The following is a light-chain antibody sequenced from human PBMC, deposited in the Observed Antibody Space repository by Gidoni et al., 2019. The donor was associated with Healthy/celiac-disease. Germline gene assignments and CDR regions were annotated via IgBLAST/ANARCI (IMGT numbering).Light chain of an antibody. CDR2: DAS. J-gene: IGKJ4*01. V-gene: IGKV1-33*01. CDR1: QDISNY. Sequence: DIQMTQSPSSLSASVGDRVTITCQASQDISNYLKWYQQKPGKAPKLLIYDASKLETGVPARCSGSGSGTDFTFTISSLQPEDIATYYCQQYDNLPLTFGGETKVEIK. CDR3: QQYDNLPLT.